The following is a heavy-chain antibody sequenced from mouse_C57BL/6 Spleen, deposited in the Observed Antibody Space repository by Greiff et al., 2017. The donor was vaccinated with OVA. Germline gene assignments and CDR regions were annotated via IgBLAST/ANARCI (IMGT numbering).Heavy chain of an antibody. Sequence: EVKLQESGPGLVKPSQSLSLTCSVTGYSITSGYYWNWIRQFPGNKLEWMGYISYDGSNNYNPSLKNRISITRDTSKNQFFLKLNSVTTEDTATYYCARIEGYYWYCEVGGTGTTVTVSS. CDR2: ISYDGSN. J-gene: IGHJ1*03. V-gene: IGHV3-6*01. CDR1: GYSITSGYY. CDR3: ARIEGYYWYCEV. D-gene: IGHD2-2*01.